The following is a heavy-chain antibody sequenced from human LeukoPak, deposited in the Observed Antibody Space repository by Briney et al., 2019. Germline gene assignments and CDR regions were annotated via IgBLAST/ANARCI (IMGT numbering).Heavy chain of an antibody. CDR2: IIPVFATT. Sequence: ASVKVSCKTSGGSFSNYAFNWVRQAPGQGLEWMGGIIPVFATTNYAQKFRGRVTITTDESTNTAYMEMSRLRAEDTAVYFCANSSTTLNVFGPWGQGTLVTVSS. V-gene: IGHV1-69*05. CDR1: GGSFSNYA. J-gene: IGHJ5*02. CDR3: ANSSTTLNVFGP. D-gene: IGHD2-2*01.